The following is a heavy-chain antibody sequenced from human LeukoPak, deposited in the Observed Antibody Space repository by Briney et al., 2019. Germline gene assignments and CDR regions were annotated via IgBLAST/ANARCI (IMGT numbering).Heavy chain of an antibody. CDR3: ARGRLQQLEPTGFDP. CDR2: TYYRSKWYN. V-gene: IGHV6-1*01. Sequence: SQTLSLTCAISGDSVSSNSAAWNWLRQSPSRGLEWLGRTYYRSKWYNDYAVSVKSRITINPDTSKNQFSLQLNSVTPEDTAVYYCARGRLQQLEPTGFDPWGQGTLVTVSS. J-gene: IGHJ5*02. D-gene: IGHD6-13*01. CDR1: GDSVSSNSAA.